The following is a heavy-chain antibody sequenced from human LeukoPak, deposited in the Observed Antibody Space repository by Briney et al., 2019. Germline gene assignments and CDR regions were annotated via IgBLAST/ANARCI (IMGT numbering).Heavy chain of an antibody. D-gene: IGHD3-10*01. Sequence: SETLSLTCAVYGGSFSGYYWSWIRQPPGKGLEWIGEINHSGSTNYNPSLKSRVTISVDTSMNQFSLKLSSVTAADTAVYYCARGRYYGSGSDFDYWGQGTLVTVSS. J-gene: IGHJ4*02. CDR3: ARGRYYGSGSDFDY. V-gene: IGHV4-34*01. CDR1: GGSFSGYY. CDR2: INHSGST.